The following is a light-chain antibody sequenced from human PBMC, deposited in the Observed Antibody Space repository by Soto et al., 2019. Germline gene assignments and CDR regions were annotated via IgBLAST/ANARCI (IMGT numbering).Light chain of an antibody. J-gene: IGLJ1*01. V-gene: IGLV1-44*01. CDR1: RANIGSHP. CDR2: SYD. CDR3: AAWDDSLGYV. Sequence: QAVVTQPPSASGTPGQRVTISCSGSRANIGSHPVNWYQQLPGAAPKLLIYSYDQRPSGVPDRFSGSKSDTSASLAINGLQSEDEADYYCAAWDDSLGYVFGIGTKLTVL.